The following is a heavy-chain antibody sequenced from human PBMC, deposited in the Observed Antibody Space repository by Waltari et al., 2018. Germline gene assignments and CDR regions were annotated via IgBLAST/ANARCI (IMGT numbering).Heavy chain of an antibody. CDR1: GGTFSSYA. Sequence: QVQLVHSGAEVQKPGSSVKVSCKASGGTFSSYAISCVRQAPGQGLEWMGRIIPIVGTANYAQKFQGRVTITADKSTSTAYMELSSLRSEDTAVYYCARESMVQGYGMDVWGQGTTVTVSS. D-gene: IGHD3-10*01. J-gene: IGHJ6*02. V-gene: IGHV1-69*04. CDR3: ARESMVQGYGMDV. CDR2: IIPIVGTA.